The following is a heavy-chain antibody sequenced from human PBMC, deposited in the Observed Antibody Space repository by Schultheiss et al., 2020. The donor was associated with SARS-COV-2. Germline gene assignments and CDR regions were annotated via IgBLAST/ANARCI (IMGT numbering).Heavy chain of an antibody. J-gene: IGHJ6*02. Sequence: GESLKISCKGSGYSFTSYWIGWVRQMPGKGLEWMGIIYPGDSDTRYSPSFQGQVTISADKSISTAYLQWSSLKASDTAMYYCARTSGVAATPDYYYGMDVWGQGTTVTVSS. V-gene: IGHV5-51*01. CDR2: IYPGDSDT. CDR1: GYSFTSYW. CDR3: ARTSGVAATPDYYYGMDV. D-gene: IGHD2-15*01.